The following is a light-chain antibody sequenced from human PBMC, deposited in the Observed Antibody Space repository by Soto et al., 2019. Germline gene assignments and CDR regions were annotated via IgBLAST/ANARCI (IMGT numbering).Light chain of an antibody. CDR2: EVN. V-gene: IGLV2-14*01. CDR1: SSDVGAYNL. Sequence: QSALTQPASVSGSPGQSVTISCTGTSSDVGAYNLVSWYQQYPGKAPKLMIYEVNNRPSGVSNRFSGSKSGNTASLTISGLQAEDEADYYCCTSYEGGGAYVFGTGTKVTVL. CDR3: CTSYEGGGAYV. J-gene: IGLJ1*01.